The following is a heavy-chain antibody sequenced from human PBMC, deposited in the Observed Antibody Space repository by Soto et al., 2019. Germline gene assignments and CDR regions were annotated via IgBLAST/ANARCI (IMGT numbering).Heavy chain of an antibody. V-gene: IGHV3-23*01. D-gene: IGHD3-10*01. J-gene: IGHJ4*02. CDR3: AYGNLSYYFDY. CDR1: GFTFSSYA. CDR2: ISGNGADT. Sequence: PGGSLRLSCGASGFTFSSYAMSWVRQAPGKGLEWVSAISGNGADTTYAESVRCRFTISRDNSKDTLYLQMNSLRAEDTAVYFCAYGNLSYYFDYWGQGTLVTVSS.